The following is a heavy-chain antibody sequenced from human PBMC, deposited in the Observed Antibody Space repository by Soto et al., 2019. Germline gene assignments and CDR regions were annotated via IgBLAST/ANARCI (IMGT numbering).Heavy chain of an antibody. V-gene: IGHV3-15*01. CDR1: GFTFSNAW. CDR3: TTDPVTGYCSSLVGGC. J-gene: IGHJ3*01. Sequence: XGSLRLSCSASGFTFSNAWMSWVRQAPGKGLDWVGRIKSKTDGGTTDYAAPVKGRFTISRDDSKNTLYLQMNSLKTEDTAVYYCTTDPVTGYCSSLVGGCWGQGTMVTVSS. D-gene: IGHD2-2*01. CDR2: IKSKTDGGTT.